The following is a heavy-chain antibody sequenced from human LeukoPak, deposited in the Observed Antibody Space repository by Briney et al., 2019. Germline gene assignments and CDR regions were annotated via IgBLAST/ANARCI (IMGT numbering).Heavy chain of an antibody. CDR2: IYYSGST. CDR3: AAVRGYYDFWSGYYGWFDP. CDR1: GGSISSSSYY. Sequence: SETLSLTCTVSGGSISSSSYYWGWIRQPPGKGLEWIGSIYYSGSTYYNPSLKSRVTISVDTSKNQFSLKLSSVTAADTAVYYCAAVRGYYDFWSGYYGWFDPWGQGTLVTVSS. J-gene: IGHJ5*02. V-gene: IGHV4-39*01. D-gene: IGHD3-3*01.